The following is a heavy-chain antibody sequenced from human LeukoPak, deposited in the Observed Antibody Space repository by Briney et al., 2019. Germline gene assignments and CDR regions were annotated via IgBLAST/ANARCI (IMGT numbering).Heavy chain of an antibody. CDR3: AKDRPPRRYCSSTSCYTTDY. D-gene: IGHD2-2*02. V-gene: IGHV3-23*01. CDR2: ISGSGGST. Sequence: PGGSLRLSCAASGVTFSSYAMSWVRQAPGKGLEWVSGISGSGGSTYYADSVKGRFTISRDNSKNTLYLQMNSLRAEDTAVYYCAKDRPPRRYCSSTSCYTTDYWGQGTLVTASS. CDR1: GVTFSSYA. J-gene: IGHJ4*02.